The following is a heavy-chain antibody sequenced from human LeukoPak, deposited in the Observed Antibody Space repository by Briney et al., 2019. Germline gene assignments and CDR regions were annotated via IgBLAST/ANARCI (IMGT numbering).Heavy chain of an antibody. CDR1: EDAFSIYW. J-gene: IGHJ3*01. D-gene: IGHD5-12*01. Sequence: GESLKISCKGSEDAFSIYWIGWVRQMPGKGLEWMGIIWPADSDTTYSPSFQGQVTMSADKSISTAYLQWSSLKASDTAMYYCARRVSSSGFDVFDVWGQGTMVTVSS. V-gene: IGHV5-51*01. CDR2: IWPADSDT. CDR3: ARRVSSSGFDVFDV.